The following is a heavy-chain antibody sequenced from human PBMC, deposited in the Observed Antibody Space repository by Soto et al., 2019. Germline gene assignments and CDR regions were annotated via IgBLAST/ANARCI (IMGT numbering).Heavy chain of an antibody. CDR1: GFTFSSYA. J-gene: IGHJ4*02. CDR3: AKGVESLLNPGAVDY. D-gene: IGHD2-15*01. V-gene: IGHV3-23*01. CDR2: ISGSGGST. Sequence: EVQLLESGGGLVQPGGSLRLSCAASGFTFSSYAMSWVRQSPGKGLEWVSAISGSGGSTYYADSVKGRFTISRDNSKNTLYLQMNSLRAEDTAVYYCAKGVESLLNPGAVDYWGQGTLVTVSS.